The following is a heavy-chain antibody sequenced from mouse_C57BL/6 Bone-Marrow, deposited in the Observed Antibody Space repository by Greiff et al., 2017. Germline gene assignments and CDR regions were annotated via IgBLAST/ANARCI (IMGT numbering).Heavy chain of an antibody. CDR2: ISYSGST. CDR3: ARSTDYCGSSYGDFDV. V-gene: IGHV3-8*01. Sequence: EVQLVESGPGLAKPSQTLSLTCSVTGYSITSDYWNWIRKFPGNKLEYMGYISYSGSTYYNPSPKSRISITRDTSKNQYYLQLNSVTTEDTATYYRARSTDYCGSSYGDFDVWGTGTTVTVSS. CDR1: GYSITSDY. J-gene: IGHJ1*03. D-gene: IGHD1-1*01.